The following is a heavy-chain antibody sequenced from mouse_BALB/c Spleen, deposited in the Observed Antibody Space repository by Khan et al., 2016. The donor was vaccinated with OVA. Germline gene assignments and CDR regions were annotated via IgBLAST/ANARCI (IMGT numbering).Heavy chain of an antibody. J-gene: IGHJ4*01. Sequence: VQLQQSGPELVKPGASLKISCKASGYSFTGYNMHWVKQSHGMNLEWIGLINPYNGDTTYNQKFKGKATLTIDKSSSTAYMELLSLTSEDSAVYYCRLGDAMDYWGQGTSVTVSS. V-gene: IGHV1-18*01. CDR1: GYSFTGYN. CDR3: RLGDAMDY. CDR2: INPYNGDT. D-gene: IGHD2-13*01.